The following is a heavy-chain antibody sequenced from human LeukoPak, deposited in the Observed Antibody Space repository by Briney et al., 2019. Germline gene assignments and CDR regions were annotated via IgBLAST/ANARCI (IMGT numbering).Heavy chain of an antibody. Sequence: GGSLRLSCAASGLPFESYSMTWVRQAPGKGLEWVSTISRTSNYIYTADSLKGRFTTPRDNAEKSLLLQMTNVKDDDTAVYYCVTKASVSGVKRYWGQGTLVTVSS. J-gene: IGHJ4*02. D-gene: IGHD3-10*01. CDR1: GLPFESYS. CDR3: VTKASVSGVKRY. V-gene: IGHV3-21*01. CDR2: ISRTSNYI.